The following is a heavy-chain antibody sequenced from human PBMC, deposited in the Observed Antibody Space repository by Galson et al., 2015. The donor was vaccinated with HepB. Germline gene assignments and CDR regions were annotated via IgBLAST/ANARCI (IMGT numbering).Heavy chain of an antibody. CDR3: AKDPYLYSALAGTMAGFDY. J-gene: IGHJ4*02. Sequence: SLRLSCAASGFTFSNYGMHWVRQAPGKGLGWVAVISYDGSNKYYADSVKGRFTISRDNSKNTLYLQMNSLRAEDTALYYCAKDPYLYSALAGTMAGFDYWGQGTILPVSS. V-gene: IGHV3-30*18. D-gene: IGHD6-19*01. CDR1: GFTFSNYG. CDR2: ISYDGSNK.